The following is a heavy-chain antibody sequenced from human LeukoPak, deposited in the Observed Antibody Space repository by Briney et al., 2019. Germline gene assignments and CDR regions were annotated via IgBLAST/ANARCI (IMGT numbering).Heavy chain of an antibody. CDR2: ISGSGGST. CDR3: AKDRWGNPVGDYGDYPGYFDY. CDR1: GFTFSSYA. J-gene: IGHJ4*02. V-gene: IGHV3-23*01. D-gene: IGHD4-17*01. Sequence: GGSLRLSCAASGFTFSSYAMSWVRQAPGKGLEWVSAISGSGGSTYYADSVKGRFTISRDNSKNTLYLQMNSLRAEDTAVYYCAKDRWGNPVGDYGDYPGYFDYWGQGTLVTVSS.